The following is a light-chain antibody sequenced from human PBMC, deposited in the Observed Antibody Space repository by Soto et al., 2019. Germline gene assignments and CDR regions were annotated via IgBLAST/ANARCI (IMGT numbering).Light chain of an antibody. J-gene: IGKJ4*01. CDR2: GAS. CDR1: QSVSSSY. V-gene: IGKV3-20*01. CDR3: QQYGSSPLT. Sequence: EIVLTQSPGTLSLSPGERATLSCRASQSVSSSYLAWYQQKPGQAPRLHIYGASSRVTGIPDRFSGSGSGTDFTLTISRLEPEDFAVYYCQQYGSSPLTLGGGTKVEIK.